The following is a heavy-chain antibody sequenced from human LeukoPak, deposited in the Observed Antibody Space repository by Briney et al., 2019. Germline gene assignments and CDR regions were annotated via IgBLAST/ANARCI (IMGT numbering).Heavy chain of an antibody. V-gene: IGHV3-30*02. Sequence: GGSLRLSCAASGFTFSNYGMHWVRQAPGKGLGWVAFIRYDGSNKYYADSVKGRFTISRDNSKNTLYLQMNSLRAEATPVYYCVKDTFSTSCYLGFDPCGQGTLVTVSS. CDR1: GFTFSNYG. D-gene: IGHD2-2*01. CDR2: IRYDGSNK. CDR3: VKDTFSTSCYLGFDP. J-gene: IGHJ5*02.